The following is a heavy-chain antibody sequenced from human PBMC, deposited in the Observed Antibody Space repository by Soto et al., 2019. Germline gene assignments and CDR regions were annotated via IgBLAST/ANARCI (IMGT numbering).Heavy chain of an antibody. CDR1: GGTFSSYT. CDR2: IIPVLGKA. D-gene: IGHD1-20*01. CDR3: AILPEATVITPTGAFDY. Sequence: QVQLVQSGAEVKKPGSSVKVSCRASGGTFSSYTISWVRQAPGQGLEWMGRIIPVLGKASYSQKFQGRVTITADKSTSIVYLEVNGLRSDDTAVYFCAILPEATVITPTGAFDYWGQGTLVTVSS. J-gene: IGHJ4*02. V-gene: IGHV1-69*02.